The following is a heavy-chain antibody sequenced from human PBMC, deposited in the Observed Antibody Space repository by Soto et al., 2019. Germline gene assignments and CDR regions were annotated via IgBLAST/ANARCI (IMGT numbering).Heavy chain of an antibody. V-gene: IGHV3-30*18. CDR1: GFTFSSYG. D-gene: IGHD2-8*02. J-gene: IGHJ6*02. CDR3: AKDLVGYGMDV. CDR2: ISYDGSNK. Sequence: QVQLVESGGVVVQPGRSLRLSCAASGFTFSSYGMHWVRQAPGKGLEWVAVISYDGSNKYYADSVKGRFTISRDNSKNTLYLQMNSLRAEDTAVYYGAKDLVGYGMDVWGQGTTVTVSS.